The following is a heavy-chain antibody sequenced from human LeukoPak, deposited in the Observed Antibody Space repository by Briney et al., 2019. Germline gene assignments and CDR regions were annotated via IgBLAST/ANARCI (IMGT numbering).Heavy chain of an antibody. CDR3: ARLLITMVRGVIIAGYGMDV. D-gene: IGHD3-10*01. V-gene: IGHV7-4-1*02. Sequence: ASVKVSCKASGYTFTSYAMNWVRQAPGQGLEWMGWINTNTGNPTYAQGFTERFVFSLGTSVSTAYLQISSLKAEDTAVYYCARLLITMVRGVIIAGYGMDVWGQGTTVTVSS. CDR1: GYTFTSYA. J-gene: IGHJ6*02. CDR2: INTNTGNP.